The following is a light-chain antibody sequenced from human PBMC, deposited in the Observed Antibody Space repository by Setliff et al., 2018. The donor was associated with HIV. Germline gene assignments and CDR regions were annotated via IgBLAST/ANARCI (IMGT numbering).Light chain of an antibody. J-gene: IGLJ1*01. Sequence: QSVLTQPASVSGSPGQSITISCTGASNDVGGYNYVSWYQQHPGKAPKLMIYDVTNRPSGVSNRFSGSKSGNTASLTISGLRAEDEADYYCSSYTSTTFYVFGSGTKVTVL. V-gene: IGLV2-14*03. CDR1: SNDVGGYNY. CDR3: SSYTSTTFYV. CDR2: DVT.